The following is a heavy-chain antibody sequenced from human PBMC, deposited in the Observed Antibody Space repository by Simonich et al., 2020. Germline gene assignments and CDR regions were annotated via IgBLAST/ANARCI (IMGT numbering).Heavy chain of an antibody. CDR1: GFTFSSYE. V-gene: IGHV3-48*03. CDR2: ISSSGSTI. CDR3: ARDFRLQLVEIGTYYYYGMDV. D-gene: IGHD6-6*01. Sequence: EVQLVESGGGLVQPGGSLRLFCAASGFTFSSYEMNWVRQAQGKGLEWVSYISSSGSTIYYADSVKGRSTISRDNAKNSLYLQMNSLRAEDTTVYYCARDFRLQLVEIGTYYYYGMDVWGQGTTVTVSS. J-gene: IGHJ6*02.